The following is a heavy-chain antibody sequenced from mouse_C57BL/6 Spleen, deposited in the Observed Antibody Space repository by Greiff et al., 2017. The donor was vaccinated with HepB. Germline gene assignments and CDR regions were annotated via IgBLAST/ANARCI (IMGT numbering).Heavy chain of an antibody. J-gene: IGHJ4*01. Sequence: QVQLQQPGAELVRPGSSVKLSCKASGYTFTSYWMDWVKQRPGQGLEWIGNIYPSDSETHYNQKFKDKATLTVDKSSSTAYMQLSSLTSEDSAVYHCAKTGNPDYYAMDYWGQGTSVTVAS. CDR2: IYPSDSET. CDR3: AKTGNPDYYAMDY. D-gene: IGHD2-1*01. V-gene: IGHV1-61*01. CDR1: GYTFTSYW.